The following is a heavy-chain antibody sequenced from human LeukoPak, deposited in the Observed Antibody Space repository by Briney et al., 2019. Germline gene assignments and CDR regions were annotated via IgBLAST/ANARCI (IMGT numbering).Heavy chain of an antibody. CDR2: IWYDGSSQ. J-gene: IGHJ4*02. D-gene: IGHD4/OR15-4a*01. Sequence: TGESLRLSCAASGFTFSSYGMHWVRQAPGKGLEWVALIWYDGSSQYYGDSVKGRFTISRDDSNNTLYLHMNSLRAEDTAVYYCARDANYYFDYWGQGTLVTVSS. V-gene: IGHV3-33*01. CDR1: GFTFSSYG. CDR3: ARDANYYFDY.